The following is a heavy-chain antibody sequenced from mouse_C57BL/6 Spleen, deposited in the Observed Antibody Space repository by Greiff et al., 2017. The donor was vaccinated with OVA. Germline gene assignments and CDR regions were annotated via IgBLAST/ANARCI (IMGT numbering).Heavy chain of an antibody. CDR3: AREEDYYGSSYAMDD. CDR1: GYSITSGYY. CDR2: ISYDGSN. D-gene: IGHD1-1*01. Sequence: DVKLQESGPGLVKPSQSLSLTCSVTGYSITSGYYWNWIRQFPGNKLEWMGYISYDGSNNYNPSLKNRISITRDTSKNQFFLKLNSVTTEDTATYYCAREEDYYGSSYAMDDWGQGTSVTVSS. V-gene: IGHV3-6*01. J-gene: IGHJ4*01.